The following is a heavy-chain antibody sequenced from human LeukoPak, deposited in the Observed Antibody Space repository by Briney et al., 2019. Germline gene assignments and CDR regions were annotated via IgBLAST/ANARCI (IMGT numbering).Heavy chain of an antibody. J-gene: IGHJ4*02. Sequence: GGSLRLSCAASGFTFSSYAMSWVRQAPGKGLEWVSAISGSGGSTYYADSVKGRFTISRDNSKNTLYLQMNSLRAEDTAVYYCAKDLVETRYHPYYFDYWGQGTLVTVSS. CDR3: AKDLVETRYHPYYFDY. V-gene: IGHV3-23*01. CDR2: ISGSGGST. CDR1: GFTFSSYA. D-gene: IGHD1-26*01.